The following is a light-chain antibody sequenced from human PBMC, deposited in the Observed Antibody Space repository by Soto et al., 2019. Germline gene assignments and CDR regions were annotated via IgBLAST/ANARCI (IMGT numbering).Light chain of an antibody. J-gene: IGKJ2*01. CDR2: GVS. Sequence: EIVLTQSPGTLSLSPGERATLSCMASQTLTTTYLAWYQPKPGQAPRLLIYGVSRRATGIPDRFIGSGSGTDFTLTISRLEPEDFAVYSCQQYADLPYTFGQGTTLEI. CDR3: QQYADLPYT. V-gene: IGKV3-20*01. CDR1: QTLTTTY.